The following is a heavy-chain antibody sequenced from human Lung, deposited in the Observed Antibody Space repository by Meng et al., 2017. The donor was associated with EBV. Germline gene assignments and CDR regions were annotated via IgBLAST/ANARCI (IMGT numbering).Heavy chain of an antibody. CDR1: GYTFSTYT. J-gene: IGHJ5*02. Sequence: VQLRQSGVELKKPGAAVKVSCKASGYTFSTYTINWVRQAHGRGLEWMGWISTNTGTPTYTQGFTGRFVFSLDTSVSTAYLQISSLKAGDTAVYYCARGGNFDPWGQGTLVTVSS. CDR2: ISTNTGTP. CDR3: ARGGNFDP. V-gene: IGHV7-4-1*02. D-gene: IGHD2/OR15-2a*01.